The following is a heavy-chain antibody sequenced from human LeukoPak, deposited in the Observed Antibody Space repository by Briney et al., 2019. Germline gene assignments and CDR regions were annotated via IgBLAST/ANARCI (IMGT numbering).Heavy chain of an antibody. J-gene: IGHJ6*02. V-gene: IGHV3-48*03. CDR3: ARFQLELRIYYYGMDV. Sequence: PGGSLRLSCAASGFTFSSYEMNWVRQAPGKGLEWVSYISSSGSTIYYADSVKGRFTISRDNAKNSLYLQMNSLRAEDTAVYYCARFQLELRIYYYGMDVWGQATTVTVSS. D-gene: IGHD1-7*01. CDR2: ISSSGSTI. CDR1: GFTFSSYE.